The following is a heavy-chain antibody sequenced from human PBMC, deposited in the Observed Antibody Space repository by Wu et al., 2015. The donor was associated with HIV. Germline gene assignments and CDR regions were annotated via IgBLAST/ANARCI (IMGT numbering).Heavy chain of an antibody. CDR2: IYHSGST. Sequence: QVQLQESGPGLVKPSETLSLTCTVSGYSISSGYYWGWIRQPPGKGLEWIGSIYHSGSTYYNPSLKSRVTISVDTSKNQFSLKLSSVTAADTAVYYCARTGYCSSTSCSAGPYNWFDPWGQGTLVTVSS. CDR3: ARTGYCSSTSCSAGPYNWFDP. V-gene: IGHV4-38-2*02. CDR1: GYSISSGYY. J-gene: IGHJ5*02. D-gene: IGHD2-2*01.